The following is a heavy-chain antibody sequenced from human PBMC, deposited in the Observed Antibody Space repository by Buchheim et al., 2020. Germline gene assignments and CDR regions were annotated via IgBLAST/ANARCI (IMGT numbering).Heavy chain of an antibody. J-gene: IGHJ6*02. Sequence: QVQLVQSGAEVKKPGASVKVSCKASGYTFTSYDINWVRQAPGQGLEWMGWMNPNSGNTGYAQKFQGRVTMTRNTSISTAYMELSSLRSEDTAVYYCARGPHYDFWSGYRYYYYYGMDVWGQGTT. D-gene: IGHD3-3*01. CDR1: GYTFTSYD. CDR2: MNPNSGNT. V-gene: IGHV1-8*01. CDR3: ARGPHYDFWSGYRYYYYYGMDV.